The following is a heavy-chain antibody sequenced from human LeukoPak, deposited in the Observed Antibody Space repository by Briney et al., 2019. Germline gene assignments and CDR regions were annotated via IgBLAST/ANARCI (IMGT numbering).Heavy chain of an antibody. CDR2: IYYTGST. D-gene: IGHD4-23*01. Sequence: SETLSLTCTVSGVSISSYYWSWIRQPPGKGLEWIGYIYYTGSTNYNPSLKSRVTILEETPKSQISLKLASVTAADTAVYYCARVGRPGGAFDIWGQGTMVTVSS. J-gene: IGHJ3*02. V-gene: IGHV4-59*01. CDR3: ARVGRPGGAFDI. CDR1: GVSISSYY.